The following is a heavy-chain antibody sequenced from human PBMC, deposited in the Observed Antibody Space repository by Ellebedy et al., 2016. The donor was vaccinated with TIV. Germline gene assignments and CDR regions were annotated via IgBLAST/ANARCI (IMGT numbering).Heavy chain of an antibody. CDR2: ISSTSRYT. J-gene: IGHJ4*02. CDR1: GFIFSTYN. D-gene: IGHD3-10*01. V-gene: IGHV3-21*01. Sequence: PGGSLRLSCAASGFIFSTYNMNWVRQAPGKGLEWVSSISSTSRYTSSADSMQGRFTISRDNIKNSLFLQMNSLRVEDTAVYYCARGGVSANYVRWGRGTLVTVSS. CDR3: ARGGVSANYVR.